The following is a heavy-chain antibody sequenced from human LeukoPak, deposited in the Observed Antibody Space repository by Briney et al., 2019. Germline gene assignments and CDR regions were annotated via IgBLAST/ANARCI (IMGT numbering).Heavy chain of an antibody. V-gene: IGHV3-30*02. D-gene: IGHD6-13*01. J-gene: IGHJ4*02. CDR2: IRYDGSNK. Sequence: GGSLRLSCAASGFTFSSYGMHWVRQAPGKGLEWVAFIRYDGSNKYYADSVKGRFTISRDNSKNTLYLQMNSLRAEDTAVYYCAKDRHPQSLSSSWYSGWGQGTLVTVSS. CDR3: AKDRHPQSLSSSWYSG. CDR1: GFTFSSYG.